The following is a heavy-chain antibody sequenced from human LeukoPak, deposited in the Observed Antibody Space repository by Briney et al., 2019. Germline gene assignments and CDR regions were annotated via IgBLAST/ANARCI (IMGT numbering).Heavy chain of an antibody. CDR2: IYSGGRT. J-gene: IGHJ3*01. Sequence: GGSLRLSCAASGFTVSSNHMSWVRQAPGKGLEWVSVIYSGGRTYYADSVKGRFTISRDNSKNTLSLQMNSLGAGDTAVYYCARDGRSSTNRATWGQGTMVTVSS. CDR3: ARDGRSSTNRAT. D-gene: IGHD2-2*01. V-gene: IGHV3-66*02. CDR1: GFTVSSNH.